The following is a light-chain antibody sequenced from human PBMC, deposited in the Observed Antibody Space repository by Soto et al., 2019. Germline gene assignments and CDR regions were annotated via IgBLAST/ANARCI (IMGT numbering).Light chain of an antibody. CDR1: SSDVGGYNY. V-gene: IGLV2-14*03. CDR3: SSYTTSNTRQIV. J-gene: IGLJ1*01. Sequence: QSVLTQPASVSGSPSQSITISCTGTSSDVGGYNYVSWYQHHPGEAPKLMIYDVSNRPSGVSNRFSGSKSGNTASLTISGLQPEDEADYYCSSYTTSNTRQIVFGTGTKVTVL. CDR2: DVS.